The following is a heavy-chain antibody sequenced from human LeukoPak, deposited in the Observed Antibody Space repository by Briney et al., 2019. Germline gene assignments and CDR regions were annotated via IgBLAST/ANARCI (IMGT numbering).Heavy chain of an antibody. CDR2: IYYSGST. CDR1: GGSVSSGSYD. D-gene: IGHD1-26*01. V-gene: IGHV4-61*01. CDR3: ARDLWELQSAFDL. J-gene: IGHJ3*01. Sequence: PSETLSLTCTVSGGSVSSGSYDWSWIRQPPGKGLEYIGYIYYSGSTNYNPSLMSRVIISVDTSKNQFSLKLRSVTAADTAVYYCARDLWELQSAFDLRGQGTMVTVSS.